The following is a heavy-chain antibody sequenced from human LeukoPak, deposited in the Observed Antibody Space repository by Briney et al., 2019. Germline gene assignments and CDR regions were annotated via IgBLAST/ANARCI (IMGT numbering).Heavy chain of an antibody. Sequence: SVKVSCKASGGTFSSYAISWVRQAPGQGLEWMGGIIPIFGTANYAQKFQGRVTITRDTSASTAYMELSSLRSGDTAVYYCARDNGDYYDSSGYYTPVPFDYWGQGTLVTVSS. J-gene: IGHJ4*02. V-gene: IGHV1-69*05. CDR1: GGTFSSYA. CDR2: IIPIFGTA. CDR3: ARDNGDYYDSSGYYTPVPFDY. D-gene: IGHD3-22*01.